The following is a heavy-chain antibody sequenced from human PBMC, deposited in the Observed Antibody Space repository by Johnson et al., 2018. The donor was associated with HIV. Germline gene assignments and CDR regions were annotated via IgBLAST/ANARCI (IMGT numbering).Heavy chain of an antibody. V-gene: IGHV3-15*01. CDR1: GFTFSYAW. CDR2: IKSEIDGGTT. CDR3: ATGDDDGF. D-gene: IGHD5-12*01. Sequence: VQLVESGGGLVKPGGSLILSCVGSGFTFSYAWMTWVRQAPGQGLEWVGRIKSEIDGGTTDFAAPVKGRFSISRDDSKNTLYLQINSLRTEDTAVYYCATGDDDGFWGQGTMVTVSS. J-gene: IGHJ3*01.